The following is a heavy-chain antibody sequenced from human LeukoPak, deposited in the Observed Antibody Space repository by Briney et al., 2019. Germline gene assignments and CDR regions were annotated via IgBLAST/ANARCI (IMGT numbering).Heavy chain of an antibody. D-gene: IGHD6-19*01. CDR2: ISNNGGST. CDR1: GFTFSTYA. CDR3: VKALGQWLVYYFDY. V-gene: IGHV3-64D*09. J-gene: IGHJ4*02. Sequence: PGGSLRLSRSASGFTFSTYAMHWVRQARGKGLEYVSAISNNGGSTYYADSVKGRFTISRDNSKNTLYLQMSSLRTEDTAVYYCVKALGQWLVYYFDYWGQGTLVTVSS.